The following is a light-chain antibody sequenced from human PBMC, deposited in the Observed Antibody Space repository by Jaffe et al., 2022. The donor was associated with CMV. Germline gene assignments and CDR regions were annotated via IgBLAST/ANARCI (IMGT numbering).Light chain of an antibody. Sequence: DIVLTQSPGTLSLSPGERATLSCRASQSIRGISLAWYQQKPGQAPRLLIYGASSRATGIPDRFSGSGSGTDFTLTISRLEPEDFAVYSCQQYDSSPPTFGQGTKVEIK. V-gene: IGKV3-20*01. CDR2: GAS. CDR3: QQYDSSPPT. CDR1: QSIRGIS. J-gene: IGKJ1*01.